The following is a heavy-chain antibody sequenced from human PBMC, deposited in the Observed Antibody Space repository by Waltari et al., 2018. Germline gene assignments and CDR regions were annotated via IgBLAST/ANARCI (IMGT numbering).Heavy chain of an antibody. J-gene: IGHJ5*02. Sequence: QVQLQESGPGLVKPSETLSLTCTVSGGSISSYYWSWIRQPPGKGLEWIGYIYYSGSTNYSPSLRSRVTISVDTSKNQFSLKLSSVTAADTAVYYCARVDFWSGYYFGWFDPWGQGTLVTVSS. CDR3: ARVDFWSGYYFGWFDP. CDR2: IYYSGST. V-gene: IGHV4-59*01. CDR1: GGSISSYY. D-gene: IGHD3-3*01.